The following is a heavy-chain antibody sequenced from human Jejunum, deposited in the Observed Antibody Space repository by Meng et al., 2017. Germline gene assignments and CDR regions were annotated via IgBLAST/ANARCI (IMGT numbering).Heavy chain of an antibody. V-gene: IGHV1-2*06. CDR2: INPNSGAA. J-gene: IGHJ4*02. D-gene: IGHD2-15*01. CDR3: ARDFCSGGSFYYFDY. Sequence: SVKVSCKVSGYTFTAYYLHWVRQAPGQGLEWMGRINPNSGAADYAQKFQGRVTMTRDTSINTAYMELSSLRSDDTAVYYCARDFCSGGSFYYFDYWGQGPLVTVSS. CDR1: GYTFTAYY.